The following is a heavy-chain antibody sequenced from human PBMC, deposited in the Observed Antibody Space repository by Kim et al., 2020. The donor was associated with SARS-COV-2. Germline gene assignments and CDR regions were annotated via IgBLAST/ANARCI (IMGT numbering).Heavy chain of an antibody. V-gene: IGHV3-11*01. Sequence: GGSLRLSCAASGFTFSDYYMSWIRQAPGKGLEWVSYISSSGSTIYYADSVKGRFTISRDNAKNSLYLQMNSLRAEDTAVYYCAGGLLRYFDWLPRTPVYGMDVWGQGTTVTVSS. J-gene: IGHJ6*02. D-gene: IGHD3-9*01. CDR1: GFTFSDYY. CDR2: ISSSGSTI. CDR3: AGGLLRYFDWLPRTPVYGMDV.